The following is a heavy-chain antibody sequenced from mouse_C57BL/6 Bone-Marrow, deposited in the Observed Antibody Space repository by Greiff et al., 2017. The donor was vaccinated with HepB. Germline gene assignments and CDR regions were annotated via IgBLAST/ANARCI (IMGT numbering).Heavy chain of an antibody. V-gene: IGHV5-16*01. Sequence: EVQLVESEGGLVQPGSSMKLSCTASGFTFSDYYMAWVRQVPEKGLEWVANINYDGSSTYYLDSLKSRFIISRDNAKNILYLQMSRLKSEDTATYYCARAGGAGWFDYWGQGTTLTVSS. CDR1: GFTFSDYY. CDR3: ARAGGAGWFDY. D-gene: IGHD3-3*01. J-gene: IGHJ2*01. CDR2: INYDGSST.